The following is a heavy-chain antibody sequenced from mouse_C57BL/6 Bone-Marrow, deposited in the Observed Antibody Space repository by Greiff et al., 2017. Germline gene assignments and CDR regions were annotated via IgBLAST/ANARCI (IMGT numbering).Heavy chain of an antibody. J-gene: IGHJ2*01. D-gene: IGHD1-1*01. CDR2: IRSKSNNYAT. CDR1: GFSFTTYA. V-gene: IGHV10-1*01. CDR3: VRHYYGSSWNYFDY. Sequence: EVKLMESGGGLVQPKGSLKLSCAASGFSFTTYAMNWVRQAPGKGLEWVARIRSKSNNYATYYADSVKDRFTISRDDSESMLYLQMNKLKPEKTAMYYCVRHYYGSSWNYFDYWGQGTTLTVSS.